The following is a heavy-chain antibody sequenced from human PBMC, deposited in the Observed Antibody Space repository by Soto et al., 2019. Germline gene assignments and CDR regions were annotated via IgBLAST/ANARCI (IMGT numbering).Heavy chain of an antibody. CDR3: ARSEYCSGGSCYPEPYYFDY. Sequence: PSETLSLTCTVSGGSISSYYWSWIRQPPGKGLEWIGYIYYSGSTNYNPSLKSRVTISVDTSKNQFSLKLSSVTAADTAVYYCARSEYCSGGSCYPEPYYFDYWGQGTLVTVSS. CDR2: IYYSGST. V-gene: IGHV4-59*01. D-gene: IGHD2-15*01. CDR1: GGSISSYY. J-gene: IGHJ4*02.